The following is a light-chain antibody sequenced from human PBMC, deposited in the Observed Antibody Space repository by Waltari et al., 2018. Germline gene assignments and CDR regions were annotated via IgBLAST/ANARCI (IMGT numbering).Light chain of an antibody. CDR2: DAS. CDR1: QSVTTN. CDR3: QQYTNWPQT. V-gene: IGKV3-15*01. J-gene: IGKJ1*01. Sequence: EILMTQSPATLSVSPGERATLSCRASQSVTTNLAWYQQKPGQAPRLLIFDASTRATGDPARVSGSGSETGFTLTISSLQSEDFAVYYCQQYTNWPQTFGQGTKVDI.